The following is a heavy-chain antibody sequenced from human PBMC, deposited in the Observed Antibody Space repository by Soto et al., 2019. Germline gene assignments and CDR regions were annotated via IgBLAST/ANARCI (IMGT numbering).Heavy chain of an antibody. Sequence: VHLEESGGGSVNQEGSLRLSCAASGFSLSPYLMHWVRQAPGRGLEWVSRLSSDGFGAAYADSVKGRFFISRDIARNTLVLHMNSLRADDQDVYYCARDLGGPDYWGRGTSVTGS. J-gene: IGHJ4*02. CDR1: GFSLSPYL. V-gene: IGHV3-74*03. CDR3: ARDLGGPDY. CDR2: LSSDGFGA. D-gene: IGHD3-16*01.